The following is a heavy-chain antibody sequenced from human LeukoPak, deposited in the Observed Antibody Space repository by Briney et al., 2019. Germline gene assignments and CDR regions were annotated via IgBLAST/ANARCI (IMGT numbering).Heavy chain of an antibody. V-gene: IGHV1-46*01. CDR2: INPSGGST. Sequence: ASVKVSCKASGYTFTSYYMHWVRQAPGQGLEWMGIINPSGGSTSYAQKFQGRVTMTRDMSTSTVYMELSSPRSEDTAVYYCARDLPYSSGWYLVGYWGQGTLVTVSS. J-gene: IGHJ4*02. D-gene: IGHD6-19*01. CDR3: ARDLPYSSGWYLVGY. CDR1: GYTFTSYY.